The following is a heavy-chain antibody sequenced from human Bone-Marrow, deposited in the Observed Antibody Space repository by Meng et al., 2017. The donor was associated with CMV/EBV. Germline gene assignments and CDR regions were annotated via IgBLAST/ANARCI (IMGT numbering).Heavy chain of an antibody. D-gene: IGHD3-10*01. CDR1: GYTFTSYD. J-gene: IGHJ5*02. CDR3: TRGRGSTHKGNWFDP. CDR2: MNSNSGNT. Sequence: ASVKVSCKASGYTFTSYDINWVRQATGQGLEWMGWMNSNSGNTAYAPKFQGKLTMTRNTSINTAYMDLSRLRSEDTDIYYCTRGRGSTHKGNWFDPWGQGTLVTVSS. V-gene: IGHV1-8*01.